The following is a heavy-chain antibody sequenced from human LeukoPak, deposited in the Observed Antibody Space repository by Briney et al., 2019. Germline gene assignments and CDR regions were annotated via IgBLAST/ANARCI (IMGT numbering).Heavy chain of an antibody. Sequence: KAGGSLRLSCAASGFTFRSYSMNSVRHSPWTGLEWISSLSSRRRYIYAADSLKRRSTTSRDIAKISLYLQMNSLRAEHTAVYYSARDAVWQPQAIDYCRPGTLVTLSS. V-gene: IGHV3-21*01. CDR1: GFTFRSYS. D-gene: IGHD2-21*01. J-gene: IGHJ4*02. CDR3: ARDAVWQPQAIDY. CDR2: LSSRRRYI.